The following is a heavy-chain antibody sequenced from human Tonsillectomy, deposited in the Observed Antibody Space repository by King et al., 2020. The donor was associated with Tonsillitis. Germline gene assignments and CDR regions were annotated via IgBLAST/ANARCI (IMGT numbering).Heavy chain of an antibody. CDR1: GGSFSGHY. V-gene: IGHV4-34*01. J-gene: IGHJ4*02. CDR3: ARFGGYSRGWWLAY. D-gene: IGHD6-19*01. Sequence: VQLQQWGAGLSKPSETLSLTCAVYGGSFSGHYWSWIRQPPGKGLEWIGEINHSGSTNYNPSLKSRVTISVDTSKNPFSLNLSSVTAADTAVYYCARFGGYSRGWWLAYWGQGTLVTVSS. CDR2: INHSGST.